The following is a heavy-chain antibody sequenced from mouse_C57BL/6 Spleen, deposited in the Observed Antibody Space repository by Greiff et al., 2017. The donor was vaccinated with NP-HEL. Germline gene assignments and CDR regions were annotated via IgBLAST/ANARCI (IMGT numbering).Heavy chain of an antibody. D-gene: IGHD1-1*01. CDR3: ARGVDYYGSSYVPFAY. CDR1: GYTFTGYW. J-gene: IGHJ3*01. Sequence: QVQLQQSGAELMKPGASVKLSCKATGYTFTGYWIEWVKQRPGHGLEWIGEILPGSGSTNYNEKFKGKATFTADTSSNTAYMQLSSLTTEDSAIYYCARGVDYYGSSYVPFAYWGQGTLVTVSA. V-gene: IGHV1-9*01. CDR2: ILPGSGST.